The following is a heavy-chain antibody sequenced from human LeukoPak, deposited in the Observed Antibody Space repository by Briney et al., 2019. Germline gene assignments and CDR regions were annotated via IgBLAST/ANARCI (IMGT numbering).Heavy chain of an antibody. CDR1: GGPISGGGNY. CDR3: ASGGTTSIDY. D-gene: IGHD1-7*01. J-gene: IGHJ4*02. V-gene: IGHV4-31*03. CDR2: IYYSGST. Sequence: SETLSLTCTVSGGPISGGGNYWSWIRQHPGKGLEWIGYIYYSGSTYYNPSLKSRVTISLDTSKNQFSLKLSSVTAADTAVYYCASGGTTSIDYWGLGTLVTVSS.